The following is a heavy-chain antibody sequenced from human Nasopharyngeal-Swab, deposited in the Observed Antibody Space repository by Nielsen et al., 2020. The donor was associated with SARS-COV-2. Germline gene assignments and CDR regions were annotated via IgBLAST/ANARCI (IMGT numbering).Heavy chain of an antibody. D-gene: IGHD2-2*02. CDR1: GGSISSGDYY. Sequence: SETLSLTCTVSGGSISSGDYYWSWIRQPPGKGLEWIGYIYYSGNTYYNPSLKSRVTISVDTSKNQFSLKLSSVTAADTAVYYCASSLGYCSSTSCYNFDYWGQGTLVTVSS. V-gene: IGHV4-30-4*08. J-gene: IGHJ4*02. CDR2: IYYSGNT. CDR3: ASSLGYCSSTSCYNFDY.